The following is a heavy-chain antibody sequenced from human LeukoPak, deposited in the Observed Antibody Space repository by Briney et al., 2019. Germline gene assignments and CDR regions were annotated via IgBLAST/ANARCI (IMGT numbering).Heavy chain of an antibody. CDR2: IKQDGSEK. CDR3: ARSDYSNWYFDL. V-gene: IGHV3-7*03. J-gene: IGHJ2*01. D-gene: IGHD4-11*01. Sequence: PGESLRLSCTASAFAFSNHAMSWVRQAPGKGLEWVANIKQDGSEKYYVDSVKGRFTISRDNAKNSLYLQMNSLRAEDTAVYYCARSDYSNWYFDLWGRGTLVTVSS. CDR1: AFAFSNHA.